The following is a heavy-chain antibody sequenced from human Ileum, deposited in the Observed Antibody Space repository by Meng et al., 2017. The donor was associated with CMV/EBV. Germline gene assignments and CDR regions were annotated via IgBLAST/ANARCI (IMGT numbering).Heavy chain of an antibody. J-gene: IGHJ6*01. D-gene: IGHD3-3*01. V-gene: IGHV4-59*01. CDR1: GGSFSSYY. Sequence: SETLSLTCTVSGGSFSSYYWTWIRQPPGKGLQWIGCMSSSGSTNYNPSLKSRVTILVDTSKNHFSLKVSSVTAEDTAVYFCARSSDFWSGYEMDVWGQGTTVTGYS. CDR2: MSSSGST. CDR3: ARSSDFWSGYEMDV.